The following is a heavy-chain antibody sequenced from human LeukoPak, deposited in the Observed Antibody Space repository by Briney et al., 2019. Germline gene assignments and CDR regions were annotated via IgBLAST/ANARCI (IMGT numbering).Heavy chain of an antibody. CDR2: ISSSSTYI. V-gene: IGHV3-21*01. J-gene: IGHJ6*03. CDR3: ARGGDAYHYYYMDV. CDR1: GFTFSSYS. Sequence: GVSLRLSCAASGFTFSSYSMNWVRQAPGKGLEWVASISSSSTYIYYADSMKGRFTISRDNAKNSLYLQMNSLGAEDTAVYYCARGGDAYHYYYMDVWGKGTTVTVSS. D-gene: IGHD5-12*01.